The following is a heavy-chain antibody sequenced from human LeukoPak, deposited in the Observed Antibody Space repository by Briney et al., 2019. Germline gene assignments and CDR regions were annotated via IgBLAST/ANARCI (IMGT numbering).Heavy chain of an antibody. D-gene: IGHD3-3*01. J-gene: IGHJ4*02. V-gene: IGHV3-30*03. CDR2: ISYDGSDR. CDR3: ARDRAWNYFDY. CDR1: GFTFSSYG. Sequence: PGGSLRLSCVASGFTFSSYGMHWVRQAPGKGPEWVAVISYDGSDRYYANFVKGRFTISRDNSKNTLYLQMDSLRAEDTAVYYCARDRAWNYFDYWGQGTLVTVSS.